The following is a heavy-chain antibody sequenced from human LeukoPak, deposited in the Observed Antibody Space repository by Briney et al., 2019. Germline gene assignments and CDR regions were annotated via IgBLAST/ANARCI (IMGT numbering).Heavy chain of an antibody. Sequence: SQTLSLTCAIPGDSVSSNSATWNRIRQSPSRGLEWLGRTYYRSKWYIGYAVSVKGRITINPDTSKNQFSLQLNSVTPEDTAVYYCARDSAKGYGSGSRVDYWGQGTLVTVSS. CDR2: TYYRSKWYI. D-gene: IGHD3-10*01. CDR1: GDSVSSNSAT. CDR3: ARDSAKGYGSGSRVDY. V-gene: IGHV6-1*01. J-gene: IGHJ4*02.